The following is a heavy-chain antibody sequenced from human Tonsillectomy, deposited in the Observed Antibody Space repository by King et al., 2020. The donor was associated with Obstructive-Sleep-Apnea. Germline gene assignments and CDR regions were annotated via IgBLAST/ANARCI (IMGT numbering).Heavy chain of an antibody. CDR2: IYHSGNT. CDR1: GGSISSGGYS. J-gene: IGHJ4*02. V-gene: IGHV4-30-2*01. Sequence: LQLQESGSGLVKPSQTLSLTCAVSGGSISSGGYSWNWIRQPPGKGLEWIGNIYHSGNTYYNPSLKSRVTISVDRSKNHFSLKLSSVTAADTAVYYCARELRADFSDSSGSEGYYFDYWGQGTLVTVSS. CDR3: ARELRADFSDSSGSEGYYFDY. D-gene: IGHD3-22*01.